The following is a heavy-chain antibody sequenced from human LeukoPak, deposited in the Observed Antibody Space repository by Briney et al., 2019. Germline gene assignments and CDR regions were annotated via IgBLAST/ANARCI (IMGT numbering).Heavy chain of an antibody. CDR2: ISYDGSNK. Sequence: GRSLRLSCAASGFTFSSYAMHWVRQAPGKGLEWVALISYDGSNKYYGDSVKGRFTISRDNSTNTLSLQVNSLRAEDTAVYYCARVGRAWQPLGYFFDYWGQGTLVTVSS. CDR1: GFTFSSYA. D-gene: IGHD5-12*01. J-gene: IGHJ4*02. CDR3: ARVGRAWQPLGYFFDY. V-gene: IGHV3-30*04.